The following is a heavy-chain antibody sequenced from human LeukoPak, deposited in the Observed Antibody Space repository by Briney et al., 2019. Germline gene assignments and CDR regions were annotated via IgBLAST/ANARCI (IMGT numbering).Heavy chain of an antibody. CDR3: ARDQVRGLSDY. CDR1: GFTFDDYG. CDR2: VNWNGVST. V-gene: IGHV3-20*04. J-gene: IGHJ4*02. D-gene: IGHD3-10*01. Sequence: GSLRLSCAASGFTFDDYGMSWVRQAPGKGLEWVSGVNWNGVSTGYADSVKGRFTISRDNAKNSLYLQMNSLRAEDTALYYCARDQVRGLSDYWGQGTLVTVSS.